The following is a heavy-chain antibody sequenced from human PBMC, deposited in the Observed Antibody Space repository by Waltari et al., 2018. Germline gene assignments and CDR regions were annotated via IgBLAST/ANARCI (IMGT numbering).Heavy chain of an antibody. D-gene: IGHD2-2*01. CDR3: ARGARNQIRIVVVPAAFFDY. J-gene: IGHJ4*02. Sequence: QVQLQQWGAGLLKPSETLSLTFAVYGGSFSGYYWTWIRQPPGKGLEWIGEINHSGSTNYNPSLKSRVTISVDTSKNQFSLKLSSVTAADTAVYYCARGARNQIRIVVVPAAFFDYWGQGTLVTVSS. CDR2: INHSGST. V-gene: IGHV4-34*01. CDR1: GGSFSGYY.